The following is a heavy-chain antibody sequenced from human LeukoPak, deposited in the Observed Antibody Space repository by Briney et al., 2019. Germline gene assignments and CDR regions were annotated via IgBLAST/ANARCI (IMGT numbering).Heavy chain of an antibody. D-gene: IGHD3-9*01. J-gene: IGHJ4*02. CDR3: ARDLHYDILTGYNY. V-gene: IGHV1-2*02. CDR1: GYTFTGYY. Sequence: ASVKVSCKASGYTFTGYYMHWVRQAPGQGLEWMGWISPNSGGTNYAQKFQGRVTMTRDTSISTAYMELSRLRSDDTAVYYCARDLHYDILTGYNYWGQGTLVTVSS. CDR2: ISPNSGGT.